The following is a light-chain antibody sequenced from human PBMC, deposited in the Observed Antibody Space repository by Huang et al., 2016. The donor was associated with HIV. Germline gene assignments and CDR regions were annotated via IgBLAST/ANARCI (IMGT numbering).Light chain of an antibody. J-gene: IGKJ4*01. CDR2: GAS. CDR1: QTVTNN. Sequence: MTQSPAILSVSPGERASLSCRASQTVTNNLAWYQHKPGQAPRVLIYGASTRASGFPARFSGRGSGTDFTLTISSLQYEDFGMYYCHQYNNWPPAFGGGTRVEVK. CDR3: HQYNNWPPA. V-gene: IGKV3-15*01.